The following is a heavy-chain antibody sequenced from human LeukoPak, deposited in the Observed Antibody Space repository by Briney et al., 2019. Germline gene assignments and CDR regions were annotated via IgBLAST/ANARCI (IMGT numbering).Heavy chain of an antibody. CDR1: GFTFSSYG. CDR3: AKDFLRITMVRGVIITSAFDI. V-gene: IGHV3-30*18. D-gene: IGHD3-10*01. CDR2: TSYDGSNK. Sequence: PGGSLRLSCAASGFTFSSYGMHWVRQAPGEGLEWVAVTSYDGSNKYYADSVKGRFTISRDNSKNTLYLQMNSLRAEDTAVYYCAKDFLRITMVRGVIITSAFDIWGQGTMVTVSS. J-gene: IGHJ3*02.